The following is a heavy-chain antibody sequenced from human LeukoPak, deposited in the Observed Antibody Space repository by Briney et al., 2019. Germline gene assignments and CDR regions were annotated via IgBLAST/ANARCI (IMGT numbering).Heavy chain of an antibody. D-gene: IGHD3-3*01. CDR2: IYHSGTTYSGST. CDR1: GASMSNYY. J-gene: IGHJ4*02. V-gene: IGHV4-39*07. Sequence: SETLSLTCNVSGASMSNYYWVWIRQPPGKGLEWIGSIYHSGTTYSGSTYYNPSLKSRVTISVDTSKNQFSLKLSSVTAADTAVYYCARGSRYYDFWSGYHDYWGQGTLVTVSS. CDR3: ARGSRYYDFWSGYHDY.